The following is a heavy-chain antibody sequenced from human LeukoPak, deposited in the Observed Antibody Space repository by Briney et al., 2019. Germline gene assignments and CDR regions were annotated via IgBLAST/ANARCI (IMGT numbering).Heavy chain of an antibody. V-gene: IGHV4-34*01. CDR2: INQSGST. CDR1: GGSFSGYY. CDR3: ARDNFLIAGGFDY. Sequence: SETLSVTCGVYGGSFSGYYWSWIRQPPGKGLECIGEINQSGSTNYNPSLKSRLAISVDTSKNEFALKVDSVTAADTAVYYCARDNFLIAGGFDYWGQGTLVTVSS. D-gene: IGHD1-1*01. J-gene: IGHJ4*02.